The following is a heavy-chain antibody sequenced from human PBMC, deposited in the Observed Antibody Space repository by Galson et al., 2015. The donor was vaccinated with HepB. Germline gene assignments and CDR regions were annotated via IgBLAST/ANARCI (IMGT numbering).Heavy chain of an antibody. CDR3: ARTMMTAPPDYYYYGMGV. D-gene: IGHD2-21*02. CDR1: GFTFSSYG. J-gene: IGHJ6*02. CDR2: IWCDGSNK. Sequence: SLRLSCAASGFTFSSYGMHWVRQAPGKGLEWVAVIWCDGSNKYYADSVKGRFTISRDNSKNTLYLQMNSLRAEDTAVYYCARTMMTAPPDYYYYGMGVWGQGTTVTVSS. V-gene: IGHV3-33*01.